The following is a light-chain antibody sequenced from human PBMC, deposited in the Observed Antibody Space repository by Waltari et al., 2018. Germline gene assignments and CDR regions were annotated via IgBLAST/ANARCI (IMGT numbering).Light chain of an antibody. V-gene: IGKV3-20*01. CDR1: QSLTKRY. J-gene: IGKJ2*01. CDR3: QQYGSSILYT. CDR2: GAS. Sequence: VLPQSPGPLSLSPGERATLSCRASQSLTKRYLAWYQQKPGQAARLLSYGASSRAAGIPERFSGSGSGTDFTLTISRLEPEDFAVYYCQQYGSSILYTFGQGTKVEIK.